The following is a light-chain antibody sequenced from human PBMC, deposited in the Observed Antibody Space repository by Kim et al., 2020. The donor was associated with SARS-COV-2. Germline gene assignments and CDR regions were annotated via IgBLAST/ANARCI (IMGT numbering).Light chain of an antibody. V-gene: IGKV3-11*01. CDR1: QSVSSY. J-gene: IGKJ5*01. Sequence: SPGERTALACRASQSVSSYLAWYQQKPGQAPRLLIYDASNRATGIPARFSGSGSGTDFTLTIGSLEPEDFAVYYCQQRSNWPPITFGQETRLKIK. CDR3: QQRSNWPPIT. CDR2: DAS.